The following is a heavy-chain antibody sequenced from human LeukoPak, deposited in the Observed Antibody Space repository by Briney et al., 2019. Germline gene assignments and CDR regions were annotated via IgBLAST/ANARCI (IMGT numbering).Heavy chain of an antibody. J-gene: IGHJ4*02. V-gene: IGHV4-34*01. CDR1: GGSFSGYY. CDR3: AKDHTNAWYPHGFDY. D-gene: IGHD6-19*01. CDR2: INHSGST. Sequence: PSETLSLTCAVYGGSFSGYYWSWIRQPPGKGLEWIGEINHSGSTNYNPSLKSRVTISVDTSKNQFSLKLSSVTAADTAVYYCAKDHTNAWYPHGFDYWGQGTLVTVSS.